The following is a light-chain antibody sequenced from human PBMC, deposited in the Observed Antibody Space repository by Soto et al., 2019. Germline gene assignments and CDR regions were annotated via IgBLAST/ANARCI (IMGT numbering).Light chain of an antibody. J-gene: IGLJ3*02. CDR3: NSYTSSSNLV. CDR2: DVS. CDR1: SSDVGGYNY. V-gene: IGLV2-14*01. Sequence: QSALTQPASVSGSPGQSITISCTGTSSDVGGYNYVSWYQQHPGKAPKLVIYDVSNRTSVVSNRFSGSKSGNTASLTISGLQAEDEADYYCNSYTSSSNLVFGGGTKLTVL.